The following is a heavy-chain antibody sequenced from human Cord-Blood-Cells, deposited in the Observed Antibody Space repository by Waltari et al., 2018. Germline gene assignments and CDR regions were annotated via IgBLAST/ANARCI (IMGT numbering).Heavy chain of an antibody. V-gene: IGHV3-53*02. CDR2: IYSGGST. CDR3: ARDPDY. CDR1: GFTVSSND. J-gene: IGHJ4*02. Sequence: EVQLVETGGGLIQPGGSLRLFCAASGFTVSSNDMSWVRQAPGNGLGWVSVIYSGGSTYYAYAVKGRFTVSRDNSKNTLYLQMSSLCAGDTAVYYGARDPDYWGQGTLVTVSS.